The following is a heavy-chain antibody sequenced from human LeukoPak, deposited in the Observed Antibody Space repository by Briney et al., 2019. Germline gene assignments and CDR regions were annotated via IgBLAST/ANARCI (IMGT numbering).Heavy chain of an antibody. CDR1: GGSISSYY. V-gene: IGHV4-4*07. CDR2: IYTSGST. J-gene: IGHJ3*02. D-gene: IGHD2-2*01. CDR3: ARYCSSTSCTGAVGAFDI. Sequence: SETLSLTCTVSGGSISSYYWSWIRQPAGKGLEWIGRIYTSGSTNHNPSLKSRVTMSVDTSKNQFSLKLSSVTAADTAVYYCARYCSSTSCTGAVGAFDIWGQGTMVTVSS.